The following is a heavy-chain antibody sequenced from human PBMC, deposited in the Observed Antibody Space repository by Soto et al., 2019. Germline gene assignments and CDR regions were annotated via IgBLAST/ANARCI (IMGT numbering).Heavy chain of an antibody. Sequence: PSETLSLTCTVSGGSISSGDYYWSWIRQPPGKGLEWIGYIYYSGSTYYNPSLKSRVTISVDTSKNQFSLKLSSVTAADTAVYCCAREVYNWNDAAFDYWGQGTLVTVSS. D-gene: IGHD1-20*01. CDR2: IYYSGST. CDR3: AREVYNWNDAAFDY. J-gene: IGHJ4*02. V-gene: IGHV4-30-4*01. CDR1: GGSISSGDYY.